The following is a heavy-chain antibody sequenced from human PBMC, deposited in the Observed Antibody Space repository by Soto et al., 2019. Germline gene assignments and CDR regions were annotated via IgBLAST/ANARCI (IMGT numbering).Heavy chain of an antibody. CDR3: ARSKALRYSSSWYLNYYYYGMDV. CDR1: GGSFSGYY. CDR2: INHSGST. V-gene: IGHV4-34*01. J-gene: IGHJ6*02. D-gene: IGHD6-13*01. Sequence: PSETLSLTCAVYGGSFSGYYWSWIRQPPGKGLEWIGEINHSGSTNYNPSLKSRVTISVDTSKNQFSLKLSSVTAADTAVYYCARSKALRYSSSWYLNYYYYGMDVWGQGTRVTVSS.